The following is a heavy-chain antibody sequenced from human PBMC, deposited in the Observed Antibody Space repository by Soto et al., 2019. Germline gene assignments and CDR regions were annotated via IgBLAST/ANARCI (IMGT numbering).Heavy chain of an antibody. CDR1: GGSISSGGYS. CDR2: IYHSGST. V-gene: IGHV4-30-2*01. Sequence: SETRSRTCAVSGGSISSGGYSWIWIRQPPGKGLEWIGYIYHSGSTYYNPSLKSRVTISVDRSKNQFSLKLSSVTAADTAVYYCARGEDSSGYYSWFDPWGQGTLVTVSS. CDR3: ARGEDSSGYYSWFDP. J-gene: IGHJ5*02. D-gene: IGHD3-22*01.